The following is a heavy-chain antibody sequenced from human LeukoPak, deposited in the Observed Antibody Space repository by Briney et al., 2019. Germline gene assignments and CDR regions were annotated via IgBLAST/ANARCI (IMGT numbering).Heavy chain of an antibody. CDR3: ARGLMAGPLYYFDY. Sequence: GASVKVSCKASGGTFSSYAISWVRQAPGQGPEWMGRIIPILGIPNYAQKFQGRVTITADKSTSTAYMELSSLRSEDTAVYYCARGLMAGPLYYFDYWGQGTLVTVSS. V-gene: IGHV1-69*04. CDR2: IIPILGIP. D-gene: IGHD5-24*01. J-gene: IGHJ4*01. CDR1: GGTFSSYA.